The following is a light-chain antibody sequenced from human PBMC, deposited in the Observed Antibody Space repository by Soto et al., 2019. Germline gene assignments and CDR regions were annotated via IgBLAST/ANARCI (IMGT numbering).Light chain of an antibody. CDR1: QSISNF. V-gene: IGKV1-5*01. CDR3: QQYNSYSPLT. CDR2: DVS. Sequence: DIPMTQSRSTLSASVGDRVSITCRASQSISNFLAWYQQKPGQAPQLLIYDVSSLETGVPSRFSGSASGTEFTLTISSLQPDDFATYYCQQYNSYSPLTFGGGTKVEI. J-gene: IGKJ4*01.